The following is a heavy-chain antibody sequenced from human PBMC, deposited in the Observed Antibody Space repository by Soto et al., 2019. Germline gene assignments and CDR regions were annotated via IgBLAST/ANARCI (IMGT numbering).Heavy chain of an antibody. V-gene: IGHV3-30-3*01. CDR2: ISYDGSNK. D-gene: IGHD4-17*01. J-gene: IGHJ6*02. CDR3: ARPITTVGYYYGMDV. CDR1: GFTFSSYA. Sequence: PGGSLRLSCAASGFTFSSYAMHWVRQAPGKGLEWVAVISYDGSNKYYADSVKGRVTISRDNSKNTLYLQMNSLRAEDTAVYYCARPITTVGYYYGMDVWGQGTTVTVSS.